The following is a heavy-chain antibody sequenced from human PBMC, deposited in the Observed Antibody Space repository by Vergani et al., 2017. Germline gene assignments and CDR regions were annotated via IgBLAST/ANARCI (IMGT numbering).Heavy chain of an antibody. CDR3: ARDLRAGTPDLYYYYGMDV. J-gene: IGHJ6*02. V-gene: IGHV4-59*01. Sequence: QVQLQESGPGLVKPSETLSLTCTVSGGSLSSYYWSWIRQPPGKGLEWIGYIYYSGSTNYNPSLKSRVTISVDTSKNQFSLKLSSVTAADTAVYYCARDLRAGTPDLYYYYGMDVWGQGTTVTVSS. CDR1: GGSLSSYY. CDR2: IYYSGST. D-gene: IGHD3/OR15-3a*01.